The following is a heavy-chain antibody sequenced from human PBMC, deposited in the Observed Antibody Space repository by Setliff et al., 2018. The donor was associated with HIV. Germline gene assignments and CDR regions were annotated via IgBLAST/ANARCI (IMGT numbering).Heavy chain of an antibody. V-gene: IGHV1-2*02. CDR1: GYTFTGYY. CDR3: ARETQTNSGSYLA. D-gene: IGHD3-10*01. J-gene: IGHJ4*02. CDR2: INPNRGGT. Sequence: GASVKVSCKASGYTFTGYYMHWVRQAPGQGLEWMGWINPNRGGTNYAQESLRDTSTSTVYMDLSSLRPEDTAVYYCARETQTNSGSYLAWGQGTLVTVSS.